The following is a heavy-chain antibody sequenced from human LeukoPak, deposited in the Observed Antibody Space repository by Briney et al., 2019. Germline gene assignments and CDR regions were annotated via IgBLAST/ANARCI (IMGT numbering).Heavy chain of an antibody. V-gene: IGHV1-24*01. CDR2: FDPEDGET. J-gene: IGHJ6*02. D-gene: IGHD4-11*01. CDR3: ATSRHAYSNYGYYYYGMDV. Sequence: GASVKVSCKVSGYTLTELSRHWVRQAPGKGLEWMGGFDPEDGETIYAQKFQGRVTMTEDTSTDTAYMELSSLRSEDTAVYYCATSRHAYSNYGYYYYGMDVWGQGTTVTVSS. CDR1: GYTLTELS.